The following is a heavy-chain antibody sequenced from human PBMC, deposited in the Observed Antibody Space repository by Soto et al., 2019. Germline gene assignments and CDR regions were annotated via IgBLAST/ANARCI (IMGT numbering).Heavy chain of an antibody. V-gene: IGHV3-64*01. Sequence: GGSLRLSCAASGFTFSSYAMHWVRQAPGKGLEYVSAISSNGGSTYYANSVKGRFTISRDNSKNTLYLQMGSLRAEDMAVYYCARLVQPGRYFDYWGQGTLVTVS. J-gene: IGHJ4*02. CDR1: GFTFSSYA. D-gene: IGHD2-8*02. CDR2: ISSNGGST. CDR3: ARLVQPGRYFDY.